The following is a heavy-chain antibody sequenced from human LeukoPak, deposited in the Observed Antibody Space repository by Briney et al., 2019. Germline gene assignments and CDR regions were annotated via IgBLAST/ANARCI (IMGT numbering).Heavy chain of an antibody. Sequence: ASVKVSCKASGYTFTSYGISWVRQAPGQGLEWMGWISAYNGNTNYAQKLQGRVTMTTDTSTSTAYMELRSLRSDDTAVYYCASSPSILGIAVAGTLFYAFDIWGQGTMVTVSS. CDR1: GYTFTSYG. CDR3: ASSPSILGIAVAGTLFYAFDI. D-gene: IGHD6-19*01. V-gene: IGHV1-18*01. CDR2: ISAYNGNT. J-gene: IGHJ3*02.